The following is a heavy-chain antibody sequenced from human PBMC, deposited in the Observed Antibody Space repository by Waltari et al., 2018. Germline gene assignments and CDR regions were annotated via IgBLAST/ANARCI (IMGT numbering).Heavy chain of an antibody. CDR2: IIPIFGTA. CDR3: AXLGVTTSAFDI. CDR1: GGTFSXYA. D-gene: IGHD4-17*01. J-gene: IGHJ3*02. Sequence: QVQXVQSGAEVKKPGSSVKVSCKASGGTFSXYAISWVRQAPGQGLEWMGGIIPIFGTANYAXXXXGRVTITAXESTSTAYMELSSLRSEDTAVYYCAXLGVTTSAFDIWGQXTXXTVSS. V-gene: IGHV1-69*13.